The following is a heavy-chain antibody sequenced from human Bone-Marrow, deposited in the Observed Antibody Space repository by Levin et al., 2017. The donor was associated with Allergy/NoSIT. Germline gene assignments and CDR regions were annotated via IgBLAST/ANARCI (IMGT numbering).Heavy chain of an antibody. J-gene: IGHJ4*02. V-gene: IGHV4-59*01. CDR3: ARATRSSLIHYFDY. CDR2: VYYSGST. D-gene: IGHD6-13*01. CDR1: GVSITSYY. Sequence: SQTLSLTCTVSGVSITSYYWSWIRQPPGKGLEWIGYVYYSGSTNYNPSLKSRVTISVDTSKNQFSLRLSSVTAADTAVYYCARATRSSLIHYFDYWGQGTLVTVSS.